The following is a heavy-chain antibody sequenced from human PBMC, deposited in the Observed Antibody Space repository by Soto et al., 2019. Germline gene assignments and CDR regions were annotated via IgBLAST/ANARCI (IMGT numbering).Heavy chain of an antibody. Sequence: QVQLVQSGAEVKKPGSSVKVSCKASGGTFSSYAISWVRQAPGQGLEWMGGIIPIFGTANYAQKFQGRVTSTXXEXTTXAYMELSSLRSEDTAVYYCARGTVYDSSGGYGMDVWGQGTTVTVSS. V-gene: IGHV1-69*05. J-gene: IGHJ6*02. CDR1: GGTFSSYA. D-gene: IGHD3-22*01. CDR3: ARGTVYDSSGGYGMDV. CDR2: IIPIFGTA.